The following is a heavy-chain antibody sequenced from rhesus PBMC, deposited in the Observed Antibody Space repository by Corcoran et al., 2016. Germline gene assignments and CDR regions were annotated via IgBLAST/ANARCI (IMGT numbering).Heavy chain of an antibody. CDR1: GYTFTSYY. CDR2: INPSIGNT. V-gene: IGHV1-200*01. CDR3: ARGYFNFWTGYYFDV. D-gene: IGHD3-3*01. J-gene: IGHJ5-1*01. Sequence: QVQLVQTGAEVKKPGTSVKLSCKASGYTFTSYYINWVRQAPGQVLEWMGWINPSIGNTGSEPSFKGRVHMTRHTSTSTAYIELNSLRSEDTAVYYCARGYFNFWTGYYFDVWGPGVLVTVSS.